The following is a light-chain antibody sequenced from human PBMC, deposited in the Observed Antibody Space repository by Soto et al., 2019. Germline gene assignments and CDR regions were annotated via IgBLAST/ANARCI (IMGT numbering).Light chain of an antibody. Sequence: EIVLTQSPGTLSLSPGERATLSCRASQSVGSSYLTWYQQKPGQAPRLLIYDVSSRATGIPDRFSGSGSGTDFTLTISRLEPEDFAVYICQQYDKWPLTFGGGIKVDI. J-gene: IGKJ4*01. CDR1: QSVGSSY. CDR3: QQYDKWPLT. CDR2: DVS. V-gene: IGKV3-20*01.